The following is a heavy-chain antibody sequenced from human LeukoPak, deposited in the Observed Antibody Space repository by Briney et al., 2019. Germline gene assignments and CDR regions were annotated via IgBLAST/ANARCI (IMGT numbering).Heavy chain of an antibody. Sequence: GGSLRLSCAASGFTVTNAWMSWVRQAPGKGLEWVGRIKSKTDGGTTDYSAPVKGRFTISRDDSENTLYLQMNSLKTEDTAMYYCTTYLGPSWGQGTLVTVSS. CDR3: TTYLGPS. J-gene: IGHJ5*02. CDR2: IKSKTDGGTT. V-gene: IGHV3-15*01. D-gene: IGHD3-10*01. CDR1: GFTVTNAW.